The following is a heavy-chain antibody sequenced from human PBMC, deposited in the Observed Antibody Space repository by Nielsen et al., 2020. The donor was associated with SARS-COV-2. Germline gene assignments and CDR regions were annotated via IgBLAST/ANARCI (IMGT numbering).Heavy chain of an antibody. CDR3: ARARGAYGDYYYYYYTDV. CDR2: TYYRSKWYN. D-gene: IGHD4-17*01. J-gene: IGHJ6*03. V-gene: IGHV6-1*01. Sequence: GDGVFRRSVAWNWIRQSASRGIEWLGRTYYRSKWYNDYAVSVKSRITINPDTSKNQFSLHLNSVTPEDTAVYYCARARGAYGDYYYYYYTDVWGKGTTVTVSS. CDR1: GDGVFRRSVA.